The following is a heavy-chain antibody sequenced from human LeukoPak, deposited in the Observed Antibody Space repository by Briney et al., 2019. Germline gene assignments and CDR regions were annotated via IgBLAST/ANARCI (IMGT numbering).Heavy chain of an antibody. Sequence: SETLSLTCAVYGGSFSGYYWSWIRQPPGKGLEWIGEINHSGSTNYNPSLKSRVTISVDTSKNQFSLKLSSVTAADTAVYYCARGLAVVVAATRGMGYFDYWGQGTLVTVSS. CDR2: INHSGST. CDR1: GGSFSGYY. CDR3: ARGLAVVVAATRGMGYFDY. J-gene: IGHJ4*02. D-gene: IGHD2-15*01. V-gene: IGHV4-34*01.